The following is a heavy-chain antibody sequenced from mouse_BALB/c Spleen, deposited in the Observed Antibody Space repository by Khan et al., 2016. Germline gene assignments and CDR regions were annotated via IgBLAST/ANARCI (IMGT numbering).Heavy chain of an antibody. CDR2: IHPGGGGS. Sequence: QVRLQQSGAELVRPGASVKLSCKALGYTFTAYEMHWVKQTPVHGLEWIGAIHPGGGGSAYNQKFKVRSTLTADKSSSTAYMELSSLTSEDSAVYYCAKGLRRGYYFDSWGQGTTLTVSS. V-gene: IGHV1-15*01. CDR1: GYTFTAYE. J-gene: IGHJ2*01. D-gene: IGHD2-4*01. CDR3: AKGLRRGYYFDS.